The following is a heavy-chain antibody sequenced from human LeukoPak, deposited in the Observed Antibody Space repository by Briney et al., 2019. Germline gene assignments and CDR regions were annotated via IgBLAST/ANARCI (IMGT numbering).Heavy chain of an antibody. V-gene: IGHV3-23*01. CDR1: GFTFSSYA. CDR2: ISGSGGST. Sequence: GGSLRLSCAASGFTFSSYAMSWVRQTPGKGLEWVSTISGSGGSTYYADSVKGRFTISRDNSENTLYLQMNSLRAEDTAIYYCAKAGYCSTTSCPPARLGDAFDIWGQGTMVTVSS. D-gene: IGHD2-2*01. J-gene: IGHJ3*02. CDR3: AKAGYCSTTSCPPARLGDAFDI.